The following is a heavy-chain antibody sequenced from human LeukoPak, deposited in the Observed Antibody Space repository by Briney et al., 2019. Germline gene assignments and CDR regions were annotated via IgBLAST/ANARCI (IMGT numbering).Heavy chain of an antibody. J-gene: IGHJ4*02. CDR2: IYYSGST. CDR3: ARHKEEWLGFFDY. CDR1: GGSISSYY. D-gene: IGHD6-19*01. V-gene: IGHV4-59*08. Sequence: SETLSLTCTVSGGSISSYYWSWIRQPPGKGLEWIGYIYYSGSTNYNPSLKSRVTISVDTSKNQFSLKLSSVTAADTAVYYCARHKEEWLGFFDYWGQGTLVTVSS.